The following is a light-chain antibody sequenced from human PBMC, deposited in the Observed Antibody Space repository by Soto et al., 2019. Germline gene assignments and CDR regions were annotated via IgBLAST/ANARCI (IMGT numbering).Light chain of an antibody. V-gene: IGKV1-39*01. J-gene: IGKJ2*01. CDR1: QGVSNY. Sequence: DIPMTQSPSSLSASVGDRVTISCRASQGVSNYLIWYQQRQGRAPKLLIYSASNLVSGVPSRFSGSGSRTNFTPTISSLQPEDFATYYCQHSYRTPHTFGPGTKLETK. CDR3: QHSYRTPHT. CDR2: SAS.